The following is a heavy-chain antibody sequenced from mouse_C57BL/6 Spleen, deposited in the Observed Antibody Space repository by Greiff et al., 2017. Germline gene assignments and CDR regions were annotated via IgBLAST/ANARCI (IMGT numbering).Heavy chain of an antibody. CDR2: INPYNGGT. CDR1: GYTFTDYY. V-gene: IGHV1-19*01. Sequence: VQLQESGPVLVKPGASVKMSCKASGYTFTDYYMNWVKQSHGKSLEWIGVINPYNGGTSYNQKFKGKATLTVDKSSSTAYMELNSLTSEDSAVYYCAREDYSSYEGAMDYWGQGTSVTVSS. D-gene: IGHD2-5*01. CDR3: AREDYSSYEGAMDY. J-gene: IGHJ4*01.